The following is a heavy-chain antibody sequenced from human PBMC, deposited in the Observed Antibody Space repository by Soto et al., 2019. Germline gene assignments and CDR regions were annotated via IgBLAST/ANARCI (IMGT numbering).Heavy chain of an antibody. J-gene: IGHJ6*02. D-gene: IGHD3-22*01. V-gene: IGHV4-34*01. CDR2: INHSGST. CDR1: GGSFSGYY. CDR3: ARYPDSSGDGENYYYYGMDV. Sequence: QVQLQQWGAGLLKPSETLSLTCAVYGGSFSGYYWSWIRQPPGKGLEWIGEINHSGSTNYNPSLKSRVTISVDTSKNQFSLKLSSVTAADTAVYYCARYPDSSGDGENYYYYGMDVWGQGTTVTVSS.